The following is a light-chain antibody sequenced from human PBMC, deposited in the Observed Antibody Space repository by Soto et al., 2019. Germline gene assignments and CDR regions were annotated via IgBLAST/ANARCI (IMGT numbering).Light chain of an antibody. Sequence: DIVLPQSPVTLSLSPGAIATLSCRASETVSGYLLGYQQTPGQDPRRVLHYASHRAPRIPARLSDSVPETDLPLPMRSLEPEEGGVDYGLARMNWPLTFGQGTRLEIK. CDR2: YAS. CDR3: LARMNWPLT. V-gene: IGKV3-11*01. CDR1: ETVSGY. J-gene: IGKJ5*01.